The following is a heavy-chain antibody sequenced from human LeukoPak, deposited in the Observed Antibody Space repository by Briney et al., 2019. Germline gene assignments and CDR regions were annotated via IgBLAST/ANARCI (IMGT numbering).Heavy chain of an antibody. CDR2: IIPILGIA. CDR1: GGTFSSYA. V-gene: IGHV1-69*04. Sequence: GASVKVSCKASGGTFSSYAISWVRQATGQGLEWMGRIIPILGIANYAQKFQGRVTITADKSTSTAYMELSSLRSEDTAVYYCARDMGYYDSIWYYFDYWGQGTLVTVSS. D-gene: IGHD3-22*01. CDR3: ARDMGYYDSIWYYFDY. J-gene: IGHJ4*02.